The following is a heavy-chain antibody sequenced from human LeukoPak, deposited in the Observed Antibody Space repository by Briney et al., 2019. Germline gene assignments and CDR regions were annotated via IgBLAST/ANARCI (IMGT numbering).Heavy chain of an antibody. D-gene: IGHD3-22*01. CDR3: AKPPRRKTYYYDSSGYWGIDY. Sequence: GGSLRLSCAASGFTFSSYGMHWVRQAPGKGLEWVAVISYDGSNKYYADSVKGRFTISRDNSKNTLYLQMNSLRAEDTAVYYCAKPPRRKTYYYDSSGYWGIDYRGQGTLVTVSS. CDR1: GFTFSSYG. J-gene: IGHJ4*02. CDR2: ISYDGSNK. V-gene: IGHV3-30*18.